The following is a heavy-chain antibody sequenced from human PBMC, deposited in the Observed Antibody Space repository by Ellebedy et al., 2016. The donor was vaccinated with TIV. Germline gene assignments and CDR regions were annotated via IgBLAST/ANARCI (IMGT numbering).Heavy chain of an antibody. CDR1: GGSISSYY. J-gene: IGHJ6*02. D-gene: IGHD3-10*01. V-gene: IGHV4-59*01. CDR3: AREKHDYGSGSYDYYYYGMDV. Sequence: SETLSLTCTVSGGSISSYYWSWIRQPPGKRLEWIGYIYYSGSTNYNPSLKSRVTISVDTSKNQFSLKLSSVTAADTAVYYCAREKHDYGSGSYDYYYYGMDVWGQGTTVTVSS. CDR2: IYYSGST.